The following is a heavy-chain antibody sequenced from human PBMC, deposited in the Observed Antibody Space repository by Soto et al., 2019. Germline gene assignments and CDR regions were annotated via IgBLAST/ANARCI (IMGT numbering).Heavy chain of an antibody. CDR1: GFTFSSYA. Sequence: GGSLRLSCAASGFTFSSYAMSCVRQAPGKGLEWVSAISGSGGSTYYADSVKGRFTISRDNSKNTLYLQMNSLRAEDTAVYYCAKDESPNYYGSGSYRRPGLGWFDPWGQGTLVTVSS. V-gene: IGHV3-23*01. CDR3: AKDESPNYYGSGSYRRPGLGWFDP. CDR2: ISGSGGST. J-gene: IGHJ5*02. D-gene: IGHD3-10*01.